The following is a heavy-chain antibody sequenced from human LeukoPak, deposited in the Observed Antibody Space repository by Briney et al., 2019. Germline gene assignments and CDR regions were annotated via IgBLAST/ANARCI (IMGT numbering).Heavy chain of an antibody. V-gene: IGHV1-18*01. CDR3: AREGTFPYYFDY. CDR1: GYTVTSYG. CDR2: NSAYNGNT. D-gene: IGHD1-1*01. J-gene: IGHJ4*02. Sequence: ASVKVSSKASGYTVTSYGISWVPQAPGQGLEGRGWNSAYNGNTNYAQKLQGRVTMTTDTSTSTAYMDLRSLRSDDTAVYYCAREGTFPYYFDYWGQGTLVTVSS.